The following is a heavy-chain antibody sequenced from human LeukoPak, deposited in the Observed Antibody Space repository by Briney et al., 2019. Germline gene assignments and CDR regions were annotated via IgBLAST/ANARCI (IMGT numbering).Heavy chain of an antibody. J-gene: IGHJ4*02. CDR3: IRDDGNYGIDY. CDR2: IYVDGST. CDR1: GFVVSSNY. Sequence: PGGSLRLSCSASGFVVSSNYMSWVRQTPGQGLEWVSVIYVDGSTYYADSVKGRFTISRDNAKNTLFLQMNSLRADDTAVYYCIRDDGNYGIDYWGQGTLVTVSS. V-gene: IGHV3-53*01. D-gene: IGHD1-7*01.